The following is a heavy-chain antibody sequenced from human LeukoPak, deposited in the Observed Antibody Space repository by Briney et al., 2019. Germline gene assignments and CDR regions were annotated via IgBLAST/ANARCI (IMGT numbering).Heavy chain of an antibody. CDR2: ISDDGRNK. CDR3: AKRPSDYGDYVTYFDY. Sequence: GGSLRLSCAASGFTLSSYEMNWVRQAPGKGLEWVGVISDDGRNKKYADSVKGRFTISRDNSKDTLYLQMNSLRDEDTAVYYCAKRPSDYGDYVTYFDYWGQGTLVTVSS. J-gene: IGHJ4*02. CDR1: GFTLSSYE. V-gene: IGHV3-30*18. D-gene: IGHD4-17*01.